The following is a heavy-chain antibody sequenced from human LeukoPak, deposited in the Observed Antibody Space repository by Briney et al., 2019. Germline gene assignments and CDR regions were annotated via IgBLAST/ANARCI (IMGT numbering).Heavy chain of an antibody. V-gene: IGHV3-11*01. CDR2: ISSSGSTI. J-gene: IGHJ6*02. Sequence: GGSLRLSCAASGFTFSDYYMSWIRQAPGKGLEWVSYISSSGSTIYYADSVKGRFTISRDNAKNSLYLQMNSMRAEDTAVYYCATPQARPTAYYYYGMDVWGQGTTVTVSS. CDR1: GFTFSDYY. D-gene: IGHD5-18*01. CDR3: ATPQARPTAYYYYGMDV.